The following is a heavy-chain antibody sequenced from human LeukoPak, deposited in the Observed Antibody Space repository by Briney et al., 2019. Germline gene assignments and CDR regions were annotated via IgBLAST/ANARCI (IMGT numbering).Heavy chain of an antibody. CDR2: IIPILGIA. J-gene: IGHJ4*02. Sequence: SVKVSCKASGGSFSSYAISWVRQAPGQGLEWMGRIIPILGIAKYAQKFQGRVTITADKTTRTAYMELSSLRSDDTAVYYCARGSTHSDFDYWGQGTLVTVSS. CDR3: ARGSTHSDFDY. V-gene: IGHV1-69*04. CDR1: GGSFSSYA. D-gene: IGHD1-26*01.